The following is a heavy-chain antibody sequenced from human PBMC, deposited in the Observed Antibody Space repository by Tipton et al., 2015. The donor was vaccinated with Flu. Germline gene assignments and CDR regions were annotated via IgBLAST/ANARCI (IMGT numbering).Heavy chain of an antibody. D-gene: IGHD2-15*01. CDR2: IYHSGST. J-gene: IGHJ5*02. CDR3: ARRHCSGGSCVTGWFDP. V-gene: IGHV4-38-2*01. Sequence: TLSLTCAVSGYSISSGYYWGWIRQPPGKGLEWIVSIYHSGSTYYNPSLKSRVTISVDTSKNQFSLKLSSVTAADTAVYYCARRHCSGGSCVTGWFDPWGQATLVTVSS. CDR1: GYSISSGYY.